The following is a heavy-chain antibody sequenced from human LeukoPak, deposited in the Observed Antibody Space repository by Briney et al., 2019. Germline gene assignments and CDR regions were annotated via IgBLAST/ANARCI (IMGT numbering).Heavy chain of an antibody. CDR1: GFTFSSYS. Sequence: GGSPRLSCAASGFTFSSYSMSWVRQAPGKGLEWVADIKQDGTEKYYVDSVKGRFTISRDNAKNSLYLQMNSLRAEDTAVYYCTTDQYYDILTGYLYYMDVWGKGTTVTISS. CDR3: TTDQYYDILTGYLYYMDV. CDR2: IKQDGTEK. J-gene: IGHJ6*03. V-gene: IGHV3-7*01. D-gene: IGHD3-9*01.